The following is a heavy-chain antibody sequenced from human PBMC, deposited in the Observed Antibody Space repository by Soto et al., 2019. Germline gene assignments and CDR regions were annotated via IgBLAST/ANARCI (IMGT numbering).Heavy chain of an antibody. CDR3: AREWTSNTVSNPCDY. D-gene: IGHD2-2*01. J-gene: IGHJ4*02. CDR2: ISYDEVNK. CDR1: GFTFSSYA. Sequence: QVQLVESGGGVVQPGRSLRLSCAASGFTFSSYAMSWVHQAPGKGLEWVALISYDEVNKYYPDSVKGRFTISRDNSKNTVYLLMNSLRAEDTAVYYCAREWTSNTVSNPCDYWGQGTLVTVSS. V-gene: IGHV3-30-3*01.